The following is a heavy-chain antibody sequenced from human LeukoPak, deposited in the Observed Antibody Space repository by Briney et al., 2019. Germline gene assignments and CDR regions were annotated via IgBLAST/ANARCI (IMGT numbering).Heavy chain of an antibody. J-gene: IGHJ4*02. CDR3: ARGERYGVDYYFDY. CDR1: GYIFTAHY. D-gene: IGHD2-8*01. V-gene: IGHV1-2*06. Sequence: PSVKVSCKASGYIFTAHYIHSLRQAPGQGLEWMGQIKPNTGGEIEEENFEGRGAMMRDTSIRTVFMELSSLIADDTAVYYCARGERYGVDYYFDYWGQGALVTVSS. CDR2: IKPNTGGE.